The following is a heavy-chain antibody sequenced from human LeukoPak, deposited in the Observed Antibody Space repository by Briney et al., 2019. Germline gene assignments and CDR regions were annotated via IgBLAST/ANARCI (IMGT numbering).Heavy chain of an antibody. CDR1: GITFSSYA. D-gene: IGHD4-17*01. Sequence: GGSLRLYCEASGITFSSYAMSWVRQAPGKGLEWVSAISGSGGSTYYADSVKGRFTISRDNSKNTLYLQMNSLRAEDTAVYYCAKDLFNGAFDYWGQRTLVTVSS. J-gene: IGHJ4*02. CDR3: AKDLFNGAFDY. CDR2: ISGSGGST. V-gene: IGHV3-23*01.